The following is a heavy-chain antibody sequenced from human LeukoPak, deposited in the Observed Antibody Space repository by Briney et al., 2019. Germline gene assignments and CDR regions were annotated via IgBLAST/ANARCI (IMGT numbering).Heavy chain of an antibody. CDR3: ARDLDSGSWYPRIAFDI. Sequence: SLKSRVTISVDTSKNQFSLKLSSVTAADTAVYYCARDLDSGSWYPRIAFDIWGQGTMVTVSS. J-gene: IGHJ3*02. D-gene: IGHD6-13*01. V-gene: IGHV4-59*01.